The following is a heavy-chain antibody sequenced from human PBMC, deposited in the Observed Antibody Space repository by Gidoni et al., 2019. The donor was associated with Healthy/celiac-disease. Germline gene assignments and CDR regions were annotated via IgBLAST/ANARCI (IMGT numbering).Heavy chain of an antibody. CDR2: IYTSGST. D-gene: IGHD4-4*01. J-gene: IGHJ6*03. Sequence: QVQLQASGPGLVKPSETLPLTCTVAGGSISSYYWSWIRQPAGKGLEWIGRIYTSGSTNYNPSLKSRVTMSVDTSKNQFSLKLSSVTAADTAVYYCAREGDYSNYGYYYYYMDVWGKGTTVTVSS. CDR3: AREGDYSNYGYYYYYMDV. V-gene: IGHV4-4*07. CDR1: GGSISSYY.